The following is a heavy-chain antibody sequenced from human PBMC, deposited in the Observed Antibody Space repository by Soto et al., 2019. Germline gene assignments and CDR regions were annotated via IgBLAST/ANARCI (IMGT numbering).Heavy chain of an antibody. V-gene: IGHV4-59*01. CDR3: ARDQVPAALLGWLDP. D-gene: IGHD2-2*01. J-gene: IGHJ5*02. CDR1: GGYICSYY. Sequence: SETLSLTCTVSGGYICSYYWSWIRQPPGKGLEWIGYIYYSGSTNYNPSLKSRVTISVDTSKNQFSLKLSSVTAADTAVYYCARDQVPAALLGWLDPWGQGTLVTVSS. CDR2: IYYSGST.